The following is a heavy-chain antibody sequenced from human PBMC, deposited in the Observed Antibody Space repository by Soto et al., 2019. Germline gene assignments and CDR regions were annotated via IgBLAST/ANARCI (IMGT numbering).Heavy chain of an antibody. D-gene: IGHD6-19*01. CDR3: AKDIGAVAGLAFDY. Sequence: DVQLVESGGGLVQPGRSLRLSCAASGFTFDDYAMHWVRQAPGKGLEWVSGISWNSGSIGYADSVKGRFTISRDNAKNSLYLQMNSLRAEDTALYYCAKDIGAVAGLAFDYWGQGTLVTVSS. J-gene: IGHJ4*02. CDR2: ISWNSGSI. CDR1: GFTFDDYA. V-gene: IGHV3-9*01.